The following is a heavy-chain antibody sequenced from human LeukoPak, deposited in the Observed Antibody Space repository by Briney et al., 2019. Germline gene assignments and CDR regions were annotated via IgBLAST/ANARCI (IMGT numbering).Heavy chain of an antibody. V-gene: IGHV1-24*01. Sequence: ASVTVSCKVSGYTLTELSMHWVRQAPGKGLEWMGGFDPEDGEAIYAQKFQGRVTITEDTSTDTAYMELSSLRSEDTAVYYCATDVWWELRGHDAFDIWGQGTMVTVSS. D-gene: IGHD1-26*01. J-gene: IGHJ3*02. CDR3: ATDVWWELRGHDAFDI. CDR1: GYTLTELS. CDR2: FDPEDGEA.